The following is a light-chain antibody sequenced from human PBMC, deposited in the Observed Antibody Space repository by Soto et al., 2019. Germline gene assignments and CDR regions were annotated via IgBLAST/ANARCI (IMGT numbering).Light chain of an antibody. CDR1: SSNIGAGYD. J-gene: IGLJ2*01. Sequence: QPVLTQPPSVSGAPGQRVTISCTGSSSNIGAGYDVHWYQQLPGTAPKLLIYGNSNRPSGVPDRFSDSKSGTSASLAITGLQAEDEADYYCQSYDRSLSVVFGGGTQLTVL. CDR2: GNS. CDR3: QSYDRSLSVV. V-gene: IGLV1-40*01.